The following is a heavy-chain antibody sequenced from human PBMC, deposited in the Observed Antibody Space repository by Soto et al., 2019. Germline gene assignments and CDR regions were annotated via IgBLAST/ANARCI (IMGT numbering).Heavy chain of an antibody. CDR1: CGSIISSSYY. CDR2: IYYSGST. D-gene: IGHD6-13*01. J-gene: IGHJ4*02. V-gene: IGHV4-39*01. Sequence: PSETLSLTCTFSCGSIISSSYYWGWIRQPPGKGLEWIGSIYYSGSTYYNPSLKSRVTISVDTSKNQFSLKLSSVTAADTAVYYCARLDRIAAAGTIDYWGQGTLVTVS. CDR3: ARLDRIAAAGTIDY.